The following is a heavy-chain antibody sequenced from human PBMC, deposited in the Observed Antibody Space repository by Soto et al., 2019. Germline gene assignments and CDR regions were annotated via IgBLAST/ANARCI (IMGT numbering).Heavy chain of an antibody. J-gene: IGHJ4*02. D-gene: IGHD6-13*01. CDR1: GFTFTNYW. CDR3: VRDLYTNTWHWPHNDY. Sequence: GGSLRLSCAASGFTFTNYWMTWVRQAPGKGLEWVANIKQDGSEKYHVDSVKGRFTISRDNAENALYLQMNSLRVEDTAVYYCVRDLYTNTWHWPHNDYWGQGTLVTVSS. CDR2: IKQDGSEK. V-gene: IGHV3-7*05.